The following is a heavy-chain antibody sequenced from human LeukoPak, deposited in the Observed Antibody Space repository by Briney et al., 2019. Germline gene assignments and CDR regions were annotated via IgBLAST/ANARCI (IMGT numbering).Heavy chain of an antibody. CDR1: GFTFSSYG. CDR2: IRYDGSNK. CDR3: AKGGIVVVPAAIPFDY. V-gene: IGHV3-30*02. Sequence: GGSPRLSCAASGFTFSSYGMHWVRQAPGKGLEWVAFIRYDGSNKYYADSVKGRFTISRDNSKNTLYLQMNSLRAEDTAVYYCAKGGIVVVPAAIPFDYWGQGTLVTVSS. J-gene: IGHJ4*02. D-gene: IGHD2-2*01.